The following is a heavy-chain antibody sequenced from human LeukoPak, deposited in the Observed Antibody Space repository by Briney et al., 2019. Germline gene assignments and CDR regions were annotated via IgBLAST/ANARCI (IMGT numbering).Heavy chain of an antibody. CDR3: ARVTGYYDSSGYTTAFDI. Sequence: GASVKVSCKASGYTFTGYYMHWVRQAPGQGLEWMGWINPNSGGTNYAQKFQGRVTMTRDTSISTAYMELSRLRSDDTAVYYCARVTGYYDSSGYTTAFDIWGQGTMVTVSS. V-gene: IGHV1-2*02. CDR2: INPNSGGT. J-gene: IGHJ3*02. CDR1: GYTFTGYY. D-gene: IGHD3-22*01.